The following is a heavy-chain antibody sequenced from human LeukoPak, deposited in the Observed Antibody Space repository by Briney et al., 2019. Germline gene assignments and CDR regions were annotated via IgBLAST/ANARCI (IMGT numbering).Heavy chain of an antibody. CDR2: IYYSGST. CDR3: ARVGIAVAGTIVWFDP. D-gene: IGHD6-19*01. CDR1: GGSISSGDYY. Sequence: PSQTLSLTCTVSGGSISSGDYYWSWLRQPPGMGLEWIGYIYYSGSTYYNPSLKSRVTISVDTSKNQFSLKLSSVTAADTAVYYCARVGIAVAGTIVWFDPWGQGTLVTVSS. J-gene: IGHJ5*02. V-gene: IGHV4-30-4*08.